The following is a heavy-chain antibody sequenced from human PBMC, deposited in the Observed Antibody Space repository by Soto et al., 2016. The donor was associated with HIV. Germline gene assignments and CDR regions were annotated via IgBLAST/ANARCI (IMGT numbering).Heavy chain of an antibody. CDR2: ISWNSGSL. CDR3: VKDMGMAAGATRGLDS. V-gene: IGHV3-9*03. J-gene: IGHJ4*02. Sequence: EVQLVESGGGLMQPGRSLRLSCAASGFIFDDYAMHWVRQPPGKGLEWVSGISWNSGSLKYVDSVKGRFTISRDDAKNSLYLQMKSLRTEDMAVYYCVKDMGMAAGATRGLDSWGQGALVIVSS. D-gene: IGHD2-15*01. CDR1: GFIFDDYA.